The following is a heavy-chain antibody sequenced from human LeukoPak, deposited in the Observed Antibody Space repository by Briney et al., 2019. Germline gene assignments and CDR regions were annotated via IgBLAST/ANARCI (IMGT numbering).Heavy chain of an antibody. D-gene: IGHD6-19*01. CDR3: AKSNAVAVTFDY. CDR1: GGSISSYY. Sequence: PSETLSLTCTVSGGSISSYYWSWIRQPPGKGLEWIGYIYYSGSTNYNPSLKSRVTISVDTSKNQFSLKLSSVTAADTAVYYCAKSNAVAVTFDYWGQGTLVTVSS. CDR2: IYYSGST. V-gene: IGHV4-59*01. J-gene: IGHJ4*02.